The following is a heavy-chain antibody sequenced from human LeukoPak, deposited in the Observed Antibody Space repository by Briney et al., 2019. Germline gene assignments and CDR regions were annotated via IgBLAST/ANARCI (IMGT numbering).Heavy chain of an antibody. D-gene: IGHD6-13*01. J-gene: IGHJ4*02. CDR1: GGSISSDYY. CDR3: ARGRQQLV. CDR2: IYHRGST. V-gene: IGHV4-38-2*02. Sequence: PSETLSLTCTVSGGSISSDYYWGWIRQPPGKGLEWIGSIYHRGSTYYNPSLKSRVTISIDTSKNHFSLKLSSVTAADTAVYYCARGRQQLVWGQGTLVTVSS.